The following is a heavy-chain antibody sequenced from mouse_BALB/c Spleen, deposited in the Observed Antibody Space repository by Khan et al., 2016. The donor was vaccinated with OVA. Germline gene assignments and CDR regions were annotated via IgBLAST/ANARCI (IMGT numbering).Heavy chain of an antibody. CDR1: GYTFTTAG. Sequence: QIQLVQSGPELKKPGETVRISCKASGYTFTTAGIQWVQKMPGKGLKWIGWINTHSGVPKYAEDFKGRFAFSLEISVNTAYLQITNLKHEDTATYCCARGGADYYRNDGGAMEYWGQGTSVTVSS. J-gene: IGHJ4*01. D-gene: IGHD2-14*01. V-gene: IGHV9-4*02. CDR2: INTHSGVP. CDR3: ARGGADYYRNDGGAMEY.